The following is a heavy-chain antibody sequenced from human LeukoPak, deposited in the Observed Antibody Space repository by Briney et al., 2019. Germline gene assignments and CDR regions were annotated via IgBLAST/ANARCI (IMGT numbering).Heavy chain of an antibody. D-gene: IGHD2-15*01. CDR2: IYSGGST. Sequence: PGGSLRLSCAVSGFTVSSNYMSWVRQAPGKGLEWVSVIYSGGSTYYADSVKGRFTISRDNSKNTLYLQMNSLKTEDTALYYCTTHSGPVVVVATQDGGGQGTLVTVSS. CDR3: TTHSGPVVVVATQDG. CDR1: GFTVSSNY. V-gene: IGHV3-66*04. J-gene: IGHJ4*02.